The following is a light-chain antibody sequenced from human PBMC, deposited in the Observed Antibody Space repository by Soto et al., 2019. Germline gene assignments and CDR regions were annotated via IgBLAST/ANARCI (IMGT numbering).Light chain of an antibody. CDR2: EVS. J-gene: IGLJ2*01. CDR3: SSYTSTSTPV. CDR1: SSDVGGFDY. Sequence: QAVVTQPASVSGSPGQSITISCTGSSSDVGGFDYVSWYQHHPGKAPKLMIYEVSNRPSGISDRFSGSKSGNTASLTISGLQAEDEADYHCSSYTSTSTPVFGGGTQLTVL. V-gene: IGLV2-14*01.